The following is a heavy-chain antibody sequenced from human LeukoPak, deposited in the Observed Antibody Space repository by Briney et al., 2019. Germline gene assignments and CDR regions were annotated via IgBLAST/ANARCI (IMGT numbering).Heavy chain of an antibody. Sequence: SETLSLTCTVSGGSISSDYWSWIRHPPGKGLEWIWYISHGGTTSNNPSLQSRVTISVDTPKNQFSLKVASVTAADTAVYYCARRVTSSGWYRDDSWGQGTLVTVSS. V-gene: IGHV4-59*08. J-gene: IGHJ4*02. CDR1: GGSISSDY. D-gene: IGHD6-19*01. CDR2: ISHGGTT. CDR3: ARRVTSSGWYRDDS.